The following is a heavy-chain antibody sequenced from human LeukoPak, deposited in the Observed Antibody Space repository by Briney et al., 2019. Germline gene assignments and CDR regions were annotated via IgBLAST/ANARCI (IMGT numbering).Heavy chain of an antibody. CDR3: ARGYCSGGSCIFDP. J-gene: IGHJ5*02. V-gene: IGHV1-69*05. CDR1: GGTFSSYA. CDR2: IIPIFGTA. D-gene: IGHD2-15*01. Sequence: EASVKVSCKASGGTFSSYAISWVRQAPGQGLEWMGGIIPIFGTANNAQKFQGRVTITTDEFTSTAYMELSSLRSEDTAVYYCARGYCSGGSCIFDPWGQGTLVTVSS.